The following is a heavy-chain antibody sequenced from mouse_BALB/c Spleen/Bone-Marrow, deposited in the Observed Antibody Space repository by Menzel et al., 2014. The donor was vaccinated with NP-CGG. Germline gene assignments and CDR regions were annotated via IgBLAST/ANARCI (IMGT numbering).Heavy chain of an antibody. CDR1: GYTFTSYW. CDR3: ARAGGYDGFAY. Sequence: QVQLQQSGAELVKPGASVKLSCKASGYTFTSYWTHWVKQRPGQGLEWIGEINPSNGRADYNEKLRSKATLTVDRSSSTAYMQLSSLTSEDSAVYYCARAGGYDGFAYWGQGTLVTVSA. V-gene: IGHV1S81*02. J-gene: IGHJ3*01. D-gene: IGHD2-2*01. CDR2: INPSNGRA.